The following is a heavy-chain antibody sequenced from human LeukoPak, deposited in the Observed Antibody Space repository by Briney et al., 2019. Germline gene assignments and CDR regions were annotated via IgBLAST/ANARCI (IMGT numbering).Heavy chain of an antibody. J-gene: IGHJ4*02. CDR1: GYTFNNYF. Sequence: ASVNVSCKASGYTFNNYFISWVRQAPGQGLEGVGWISPHSHTTHYAEKVQGRVTMTTDTSTTTVYMELRSLRSDDTAVYFCARGQSLYYWGQGTPGTVSS. CDR2: ISPHSHTT. V-gene: IGHV1-18*01. CDR3: ARGQSLYY.